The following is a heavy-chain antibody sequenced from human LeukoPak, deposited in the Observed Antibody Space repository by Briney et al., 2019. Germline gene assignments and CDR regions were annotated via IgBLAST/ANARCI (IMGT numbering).Heavy chain of an antibody. CDR3: GVATVRLPNYYGMDV. D-gene: IGHD5-12*01. J-gene: IGHJ6*02. CDR1: GGTFSSYA. CDR2: IIPIFGTA. V-gene: IGHV1-69*13. Sequence: SVNVSCKASGGTFSSYAISWVRQAPGQGLEWMGGIIPIFGTANYAQKFQGRVTITADESTSTAYMELSRLRSEDTAVYYCGVATVRLPNYYGMDVWGQGTTVTVSS.